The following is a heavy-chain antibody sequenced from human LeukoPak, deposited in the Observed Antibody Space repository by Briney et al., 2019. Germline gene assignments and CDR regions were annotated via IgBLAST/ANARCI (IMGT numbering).Heavy chain of an antibody. D-gene: IGHD5-24*01. CDR2: IRSRTSSYAT. CDR1: GFTFSGAA. V-gene: IGHV3-73*01. Sequence: GGSLRLSCAASGFTFSGAAIHWVRQASGKGLEWVGRIRSRTSSYATSYAASVKGRFTISRDNSKSTLYLQMDSLRGEDTAVFYCARDGVALYYYHGMDVWGQGTTVTVSS. CDR3: ARDGVALYYYHGMDV. J-gene: IGHJ6*02.